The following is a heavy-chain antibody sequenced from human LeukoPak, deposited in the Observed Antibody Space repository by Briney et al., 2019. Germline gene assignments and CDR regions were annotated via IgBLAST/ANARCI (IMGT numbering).Heavy chain of an antibody. J-gene: IGHJ4*02. Sequence: GGSLRLSCAASGFTFSDYYMSWSRQGPGEGLWCLSYISHSGNTIRYADSVEGRFTISRENVQTSLFLQMKNMSAEDPAAYYCASYQVITNHYLQYRGQGTLVTVSA. V-gene: IGHV3-11*01. CDR2: ISHSGNTI. D-gene: IGHD3-16*01. CDR3: ASYQVITNHYLQY. CDR1: GFTFSDYY.